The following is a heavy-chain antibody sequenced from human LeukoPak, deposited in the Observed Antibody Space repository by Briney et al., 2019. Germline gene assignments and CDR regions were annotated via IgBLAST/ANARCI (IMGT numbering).Heavy chain of an antibody. Sequence: GGSLRLSCAASGFTFSSYSMNWVRQAPGKGLEWVSSISSSSSYIYYADSVKGRFTISRDNAKNSLYLQMNSLRAEDTAVYYCARDIVVGPEYYYGMDVWGQGTTVTVSS. CDR1: GFTFSSYS. D-gene: IGHD2-15*01. CDR3: ARDIVVGPEYYYGMDV. CDR2: ISSSSSYI. V-gene: IGHV3-21*01. J-gene: IGHJ6*02.